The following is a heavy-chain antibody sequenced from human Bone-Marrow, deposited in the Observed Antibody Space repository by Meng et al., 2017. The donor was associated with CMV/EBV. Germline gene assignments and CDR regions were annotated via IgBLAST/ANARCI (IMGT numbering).Heavy chain of an antibody. CDR1: GYTFTGYY. D-gene: IGHD3-3*01. CDR2: INPNSGGT. CDR3: AKATIFGVFNLQGYYYNYGIDV. J-gene: IGHJ6*02. Sequence: ASVKVSCKASGYTFTGYYMHWVRQAPGQGLEWMGWINPNSGGTNYAQKFQGRVTMTRGTSISTAYMELSRLRSDDTAVYYCAKATIFGVFNLQGYYYNYGIDVWGQGTMVTVSS. V-gene: IGHV1-2*02.